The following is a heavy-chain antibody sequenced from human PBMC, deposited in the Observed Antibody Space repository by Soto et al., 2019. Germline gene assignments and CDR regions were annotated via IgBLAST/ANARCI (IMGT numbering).Heavy chain of an antibody. D-gene: IGHD6-19*01. V-gene: IGHV3-33*01. Sequence: PGGSLRLSCAASGFTFSSYGMHWVLQAPGKALEWVAVIWYDGSNKYYADSVKGRFTISRDNSKNTLYLQMNSLRAEDTAVYYCARDKVYGGAVAGGDHNWFDPWGQGTLVTVSS. J-gene: IGHJ5*02. CDR1: GFTFSSYG. CDR3: ARDKVYGGAVAGGDHNWFDP. CDR2: IWYDGSNK.